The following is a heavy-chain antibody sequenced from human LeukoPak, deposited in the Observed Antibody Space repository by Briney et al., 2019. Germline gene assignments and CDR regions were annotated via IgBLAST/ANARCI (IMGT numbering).Heavy chain of an antibody. V-gene: IGHV3-30*02. CDR1: RFTFSSYG. Sequence: RPGGSLRLSCVASRFTFSSYGMHWVRQVPGKGLEWVAFIRHDGSNINYADSVKGRFTISRDNSKNTLHLQMNSLRAEDTAVYYCARHLYSSGWYYFFDYWGQGTLVTVSS. J-gene: IGHJ4*02. D-gene: IGHD6-19*01. CDR3: ARHLYSSGWYYFFDY. CDR2: IRHDGSNI.